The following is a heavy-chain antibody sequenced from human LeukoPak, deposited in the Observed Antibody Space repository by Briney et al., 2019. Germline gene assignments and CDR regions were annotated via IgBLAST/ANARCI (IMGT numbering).Heavy chain of an antibody. CDR2: IYHSGST. D-gene: IGHD1-1*01. CDR3: ARQSSVPYNQGFDP. V-gene: IGHV4-38-2*02. J-gene: IGHJ5*02. CDR1: GYSISSGYY. Sequence: PSETLSLTCTVSGYSISSGYYWGWIRQPPGKGLEWIGSIYHSGSTYYNPSLKSRVTISVDTSKNQFSLKLSSVTAADTAVYYCARQSSVPYNQGFDPWGQGTLVTVSS.